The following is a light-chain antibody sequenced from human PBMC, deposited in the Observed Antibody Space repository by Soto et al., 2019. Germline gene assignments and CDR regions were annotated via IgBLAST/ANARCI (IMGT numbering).Light chain of an antibody. CDR2: GAS. Sequence: VMTQSPATLSVSPGERATLSCRASQSVSSNLAWYQQKPGQAPRLLIYGASTRATGIPARFSGSGSGTEFTLTISSLQSEDFAVYYCQQYNNWPKTFGQGTKVDIK. J-gene: IGKJ1*01. V-gene: IGKV3-15*01. CDR3: QQYNNWPKT. CDR1: QSVSSN.